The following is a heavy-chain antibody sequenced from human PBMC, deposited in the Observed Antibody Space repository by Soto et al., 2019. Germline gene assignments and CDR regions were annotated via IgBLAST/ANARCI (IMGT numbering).Heavy chain of an antibody. CDR2: IYYSGST. J-gene: IGHJ3*02. V-gene: IGHV4-31*03. D-gene: IGHD3-22*01. Sequence: PSETLSLSVTVSGGSIISGGYYWSCIRQHPGKGLEWIGYIYYSGSTYYNPSLKSRVTISVDTSKNQFSLKLSSVTAADTAVYYCASGQASYDSSGHGAFDIWGQGTMVTVSS. CDR3: ASGQASYDSSGHGAFDI. CDR1: GGSIISGGYY.